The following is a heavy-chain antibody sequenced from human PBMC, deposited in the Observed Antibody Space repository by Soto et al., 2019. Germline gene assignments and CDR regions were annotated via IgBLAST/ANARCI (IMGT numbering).Heavy chain of an antibody. CDR2: VHGGGST. Sequence: VQLVESGGGLIQPGGYLRLSCAASGFTVSNNHITWVRQAAGKGLELVSFVHGGGSTSYADSVQGRFTISRDNSNNTLYLQMDSLRAEDTAIYYCAGRLTTALSLDYWGRGTLVTVSS. J-gene: IGHJ4*02. CDR1: GFTVSNNH. CDR3: AGRLTTALSLDY. D-gene: IGHD3-16*01. V-gene: IGHV3-53*01.